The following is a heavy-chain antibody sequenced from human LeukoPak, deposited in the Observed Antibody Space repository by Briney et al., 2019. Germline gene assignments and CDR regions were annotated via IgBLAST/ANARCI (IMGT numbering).Heavy chain of an antibody. J-gene: IGHJ6*03. V-gene: IGHV3-30*04. Sequence: GGSLRLSCAASGFTFSSYAMHWVRQAPGKGLEWVAVISYDGSNKYYADSVKGRFTISRDNSKNTLYLQMNSLRAEDTAVYYCARDRDIVVVPAAHYYYYYMDVWGKGTTVTVSS. CDR2: ISYDGSNK. CDR1: GFTFSSYA. D-gene: IGHD2-2*01. CDR3: ARDRDIVVVPAAHYYYYYMDV.